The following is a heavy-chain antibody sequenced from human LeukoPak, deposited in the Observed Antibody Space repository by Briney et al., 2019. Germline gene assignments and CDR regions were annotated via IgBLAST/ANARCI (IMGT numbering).Heavy chain of an antibody. V-gene: IGHV4-34*01. D-gene: IGHD2-15*01. Sequence: SETLSLTCAVYGGSFSGYYWSWIRQPPGKGLEWIGEINHSGSTNYNPSLKSRVTISVDTSKNQFSLKLSSVTAADTAVYYCAGVLGYCSGGSCYYYYMDVWGKGTTVTVSS. J-gene: IGHJ6*03. CDR1: GGSFSGYY. CDR2: INHSGST. CDR3: AGVLGYCSGGSCYYYYMDV.